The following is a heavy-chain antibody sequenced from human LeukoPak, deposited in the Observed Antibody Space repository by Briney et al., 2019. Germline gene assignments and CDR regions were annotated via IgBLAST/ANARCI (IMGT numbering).Heavy chain of an antibody. V-gene: IGHV3-30-3*01. J-gene: IGHJ6*02. CDR1: GFTFSSYA. Sequence: PGGSLRLSCAASGFTFSSYAMHWVRQAPGKGLEWVAVISYDGSNKYYADSVKGRFTISRDNSKNTLYLQMNSLRAEDTAVYYCARDSSSSWYWYYYGMDVWGQGTLVTVSS. D-gene: IGHD6-13*01. CDR3: ARDSSSSWYWYYYGMDV. CDR2: ISYDGSNK.